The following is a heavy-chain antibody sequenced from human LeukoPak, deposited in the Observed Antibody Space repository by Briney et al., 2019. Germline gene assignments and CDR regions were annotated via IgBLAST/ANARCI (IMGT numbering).Heavy chain of an antibody. CDR1: GFTFSSYA. CDR2: IRYDGSDK. V-gene: IGHV3-30*02. CDR3: AKDQGYSSAWYSRDGFDM. D-gene: IGHD6-19*01. Sequence: PGGSLRLSCAASGFTFSSYAMHWVRQAPGKGPEWVAFIRYDGSDKRYADSVRGRFTISRDNAKNTLYVQMNSLRAEDTAVYYCAKDQGYSSAWYSRDGFDMWGQGTMVTVSS. J-gene: IGHJ3*02.